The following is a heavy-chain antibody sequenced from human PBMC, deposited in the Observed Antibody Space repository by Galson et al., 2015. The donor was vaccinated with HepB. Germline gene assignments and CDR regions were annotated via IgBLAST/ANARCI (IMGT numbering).Heavy chain of an antibody. D-gene: IGHD3-22*01. J-gene: IGHJ6*02. V-gene: IGHV2-70*01. CDR3: ARSRDYDSSGYYDYYYGMDV. Sequence: PALVKPTQTLTLTCTFSGFSLSTSGMCVSWIRQPPGKALEWLALIDWDDDKYYSTSLKTRLTISKDTSKNQVVLTMTNMDPVDTATYYCARSRDYDSSGYYDYYYGMDVWGQGTTVTVSS. CDR2: IDWDDDK. CDR1: GFSLSTSGMC.